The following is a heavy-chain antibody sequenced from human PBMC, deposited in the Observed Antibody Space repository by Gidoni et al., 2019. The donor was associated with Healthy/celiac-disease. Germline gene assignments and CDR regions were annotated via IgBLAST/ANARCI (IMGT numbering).Heavy chain of an antibody. D-gene: IGHD3-9*01. CDR1: GGPISSYY. Sequence: QVQLQESGPGLVKPSETLSLTCTVSGGPISSYYWSWIRQPPGKGLEWIGYIYYSGSTNYNPSLKSRVTISVDTSKNQFSLKLSSVTAADTAVYYCARARRYYDILTGYSQDAFDIWGQGTMVTVSS. V-gene: IGHV4-59*01. J-gene: IGHJ3*02. CDR3: ARARRYYDILTGYSQDAFDI. CDR2: IYYSGST.